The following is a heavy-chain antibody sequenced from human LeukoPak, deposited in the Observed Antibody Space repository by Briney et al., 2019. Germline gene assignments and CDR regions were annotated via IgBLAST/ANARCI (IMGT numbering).Heavy chain of an antibody. V-gene: IGHV3-64*01. Sequence: QPGGSLRLSCAASGFSLSSHGMHWVRQAPGKGLEDVSAISSNGISTFYANSVKGRFTVSRDDSKNTVYLQMGSLRAEDMAVYYCVKWTNYNFALWGRGTLVTVSS. D-gene: IGHD2-8*01. CDR2: ISSNGIST. CDR1: GFSLSSHG. J-gene: IGHJ2*01. CDR3: VKWTNYNFAL.